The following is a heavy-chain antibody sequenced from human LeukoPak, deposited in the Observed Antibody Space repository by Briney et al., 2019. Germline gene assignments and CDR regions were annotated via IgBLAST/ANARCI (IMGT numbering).Heavy chain of an antibody. CDR2: IYSGGST. V-gene: IGHV3-23*03. J-gene: IGHJ5*02. D-gene: IGHD2-15*01. CDR3: AKANVVAAMADWFDP. Sequence: GGSLRLSCAASGFTFSSYAMSWVRQAPGKGLEWVSVIYSGGSTYYADSVKGRFTISRDNSKNTLYLQMNSLRAEDTAVYYCAKANVVAAMADWFDPWGQGTLVTVSS. CDR1: GFTFSSYA.